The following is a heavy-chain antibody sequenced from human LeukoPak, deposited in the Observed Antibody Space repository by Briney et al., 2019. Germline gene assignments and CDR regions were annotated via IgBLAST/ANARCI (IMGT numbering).Heavy chain of an antibody. Sequence: PGRSLRLSCAASGFTFDDYAMHWVRQAPGKGLEWVSGISWNSGSIGYADSVKGRFTISRDNAKNSLYLQMNSLRAEDTALYYCAKDNRAQGRGAFDIWGQGTMVTVSS. J-gene: IGHJ3*02. V-gene: IGHV3-9*01. CDR2: ISWNSGSI. CDR3: AKDNRAQGRGAFDI. CDR1: GFTFDDYA.